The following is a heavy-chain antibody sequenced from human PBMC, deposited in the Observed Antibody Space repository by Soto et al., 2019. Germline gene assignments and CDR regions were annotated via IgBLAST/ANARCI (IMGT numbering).Heavy chain of an antibody. CDR3: ARYYGGTVLDF. CDR1: GGSFSGYY. J-gene: IGHJ4*02. Sequence: QVQLQQWGAGLLKPSETLSLTCAVYGGSFSGYYWSWIRQPPGKGLEWIGKIDHIGSTNYNPSLTXPXTXSXXTSKNQFSLKLSSVTAADTAVYYCARYYGGTVLDFWGQGTLVTVSS. V-gene: IGHV4-34*02. CDR2: IDHIGST. D-gene: IGHD4-17*01.